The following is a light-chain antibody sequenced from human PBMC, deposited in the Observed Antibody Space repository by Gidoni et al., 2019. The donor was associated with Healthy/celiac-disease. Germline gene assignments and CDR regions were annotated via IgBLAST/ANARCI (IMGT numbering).Light chain of an antibody. V-gene: IGKV1-39*01. CDR1: QSISSY. CDR3: QQSYSTLIFT. CDR2: DAS. Sequence: DIQMTQSPSSLSASVGDRVTITCRASQSISSYLNWYQQKPGKAPKLLIYDASSLQSGVPSRFSGSRSGTDFTLTISSLQPEDFATYYCQQSYSTLIFTFGPGTKVDIK. J-gene: IGKJ3*01.